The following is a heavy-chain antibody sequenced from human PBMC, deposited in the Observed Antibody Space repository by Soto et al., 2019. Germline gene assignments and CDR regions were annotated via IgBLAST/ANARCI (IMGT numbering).Heavy chain of an antibody. V-gene: IGHV3-23*01. CDR2: ISGSGGST. CDR1: GFTFSSYA. Sequence: PGGSLRLSCAASGFTFSSYAMSWVRQGPGKGLEWVSAISGSGGSTYYADSVKGRFTISRDNSKNTLYLQMNSLRAEDTAVYYCAKGSEDYYYYYGMDVWGQGTTVTVSS. J-gene: IGHJ6*02. CDR3: AKGSEDYYYYYGMDV.